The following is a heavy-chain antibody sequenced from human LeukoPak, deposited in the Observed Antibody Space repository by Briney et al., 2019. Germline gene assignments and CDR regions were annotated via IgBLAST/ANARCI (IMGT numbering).Heavy chain of an antibody. J-gene: IGHJ4*02. Sequence: GGSLTLSCAASGFTFRDYGMYWVRQAPGKGLEWVSCISSGSTNIYYADSVRGRFTISRDNAKNSLYLQMNSLRAEDTAVYYCARVGGYCSSVSNCYGDYWGQGALVTVSS. V-gene: IGHV3-21*01. CDR1: GFTFRDYG. CDR2: ISSGSTNI. CDR3: ARVGGYCSSVSNCYGDY. D-gene: IGHD2-2*03.